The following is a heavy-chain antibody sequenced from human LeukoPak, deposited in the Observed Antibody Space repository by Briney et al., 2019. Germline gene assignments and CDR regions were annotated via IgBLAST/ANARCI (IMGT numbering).Heavy chain of an antibody. Sequence: SETLSLTCTVSGGSISSYYWSWIRQPPGKGLEWIGYIYSNGNTKYNPSLQSRVTISIDTSKNQISLKLSSVTAADTAVYYCARPLGNGYSYWYFDLWGRGTLVTVSS. V-gene: IGHV4-59*01. J-gene: IGHJ2*01. CDR2: IYSNGNT. CDR1: GGSISSYY. CDR3: ARPLGNGYSYWYFDL. D-gene: IGHD3-22*01.